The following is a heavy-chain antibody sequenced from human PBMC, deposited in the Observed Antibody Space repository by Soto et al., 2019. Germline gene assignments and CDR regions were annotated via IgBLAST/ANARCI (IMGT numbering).Heavy chain of an antibody. Sequence: GGSLRLSCAASGFTFSSYWMHWVRQAPGKGLVWVSRINSDGSSTSYADSVKGRFTISRDNAKDTLYLQMNSLRAEDTAVYYCAREYYDFWSGSLVSMDVWGQGTTVTVSS. CDR3: AREYYDFWSGSLVSMDV. CDR1: GFTFSSYW. D-gene: IGHD3-3*01. V-gene: IGHV3-74*01. J-gene: IGHJ6*02. CDR2: INSDGSST.